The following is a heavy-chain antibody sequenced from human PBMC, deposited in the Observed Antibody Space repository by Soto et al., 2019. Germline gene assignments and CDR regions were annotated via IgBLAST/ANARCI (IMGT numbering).Heavy chain of an antibody. CDR3: ARTPDDYGDYFDY. Sequence: GGSLRLSCAASGFTFSSYAMHWVRQAPGKGLEWVAVISYDGSNKYYADSVKGRFTISRDNSKNTLYLQMNSLRAEDTAVYYCARTPDDYGDYFDYWGQGTLVTISS. V-gene: IGHV3-30-3*01. CDR2: ISYDGSNK. J-gene: IGHJ4*02. CDR1: GFTFSSYA. D-gene: IGHD4-17*01.